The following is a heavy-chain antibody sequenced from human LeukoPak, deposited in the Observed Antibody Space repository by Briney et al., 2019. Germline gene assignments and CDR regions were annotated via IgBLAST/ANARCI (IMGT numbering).Heavy chain of an antibody. D-gene: IGHD1-26*01. J-gene: IGHJ5*02. V-gene: IGHV3-48*03. CDR2: ISKSGNSGTTT. CDR1: GFTFSNYK. CDR3: ASLWELPSA. Sequence: PGGSLRLSCAASGFTFSNYKMDWVRQAPGKGLEWVAFISKSGNSGTTTYYADSVKGRFTISRDNSKNSVYLQMNSLTDEDTAVYYCASLWELPSAWGQGTLVTVSS.